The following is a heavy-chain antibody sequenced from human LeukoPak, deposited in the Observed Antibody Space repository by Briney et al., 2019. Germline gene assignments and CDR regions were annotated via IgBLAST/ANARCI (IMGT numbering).Heavy chain of an antibody. J-gene: IGHJ5*02. CDR1: GFIFNNHG. CDR2: ISHDGTNE. V-gene: IGHV3-30-3*02. Sequence: GGSLRLSCVGSGFIFNNHGMHWVRQAPGKGLEWLAVISHDGTNEHYAESVRGRFSISRDNSRNILYVQMNSLTTEDTAVYYCAKPSVLVAATSWFDPWGQGTLVTVSS. CDR3: AKPSVLVAATSWFDP. D-gene: IGHD2-15*01.